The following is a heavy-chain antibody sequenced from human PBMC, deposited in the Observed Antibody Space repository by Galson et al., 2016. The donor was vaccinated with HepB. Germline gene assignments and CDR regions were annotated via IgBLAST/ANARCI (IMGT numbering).Heavy chain of an antibody. D-gene: IGHD6-19*01. CDR3: ATKAGYTTGWGF. Sequence: TLSLTCAVSRASVTSGGYYWTWFRQHPVKGLEWIGYNYNGGTSYYAPSLRSRVTISVDTSKNEFSLSLNSVTAADTGVYYCATKAGYTTGWGFWGQGILVTVSS. CDR1: RASVTSGGYY. CDR2: NYNGGTS. V-gene: IGHV4-31*11. J-gene: IGHJ4*02.